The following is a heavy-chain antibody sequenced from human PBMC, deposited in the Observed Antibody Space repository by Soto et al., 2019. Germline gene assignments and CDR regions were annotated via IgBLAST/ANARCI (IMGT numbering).Heavy chain of an antibody. D-gene: IGHD6-25*01. CDR1: GFTFSKYA. CDR2: ISGSGTTT. CDR3: VQFFVETGGSSGWPWSLDS. V-gene: IGHV3-23*01. J-gene: IGHJ4*02. Sequence: EVQLLESGGGLVQPVGSLRLSCAASGFTFSKYAMSWVRQAPGKGLESVSAISGSGTTTYSADSVRGRFPITRNNTTNKQELQMNSPSPEDTALYAGVQFFVETGGSSGWPWSLDSWGQGTLVTVSS.